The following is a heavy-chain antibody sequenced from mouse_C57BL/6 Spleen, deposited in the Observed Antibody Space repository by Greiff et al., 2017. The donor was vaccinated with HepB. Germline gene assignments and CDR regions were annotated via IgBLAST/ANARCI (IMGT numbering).Heavy chain of an antibody. V-gene: IGHV1-50*01. CDR3: ARYRGNVFDY. D-gene: IGHD2-1*01. CDR2: IDPSDSYT. Sequence: VQLQQSGAELVKPGASVKLSCKASGYTFTSYWMQWVKQRPGQGLEWIGEIDPSDSYTNYNQKFKGKATLTVDTSSSTAYMQLSSLTSEDSAVYYCARYRGNVFDYWGQGTTLTVSS. CDR1: GYTFTSYW. J-gene: IGHJ2*01.